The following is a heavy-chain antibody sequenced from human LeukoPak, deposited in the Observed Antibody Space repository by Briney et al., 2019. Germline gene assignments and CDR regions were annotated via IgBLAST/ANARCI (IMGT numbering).Heavy chain of an antibody. CDR3: ARHEYSGSYYGLSWFDP. Sequence: SETLSLTCTVSGGSISSSGYYWGWIRQPPGKGLEGIASIYYSGSTYYNPSLKSRVTISVDTSKNQLSLKLSSLTAADTAVYYCARHEYSGSYYGLSWFDPWGQGTLVTVSS. CDR2: IYYSGST. V-gene: IGHV4-39*01. J-gene: IGHJ5*02. D-gene: IGHD1-26*01. CDR1: GGSISSSGYY.